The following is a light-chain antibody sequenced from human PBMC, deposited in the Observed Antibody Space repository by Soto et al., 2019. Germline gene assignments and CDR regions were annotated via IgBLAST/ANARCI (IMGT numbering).Light chain of an antibody. V-gene: IGLV2-8*01. CDR1: SSDVGGYNS. CDR2: EVN. J-gene: IGLJ1*01. CDR3: SSYAGSNNYV. Sequence: QSVLTQPPSASGSPGQSVSISCTGTSSDVGGYNSVSWYQQHPGKAPKLMIYEVNKRPSGVPDRFSGSKSGTTASLIVSGLQAEDEADYYCSSYAGSNNYVFGSGT.